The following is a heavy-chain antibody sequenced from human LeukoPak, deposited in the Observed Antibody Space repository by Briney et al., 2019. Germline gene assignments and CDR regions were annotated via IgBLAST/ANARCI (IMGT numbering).Heavy chain of an antibody. Sequence: ASVKVSCKASGYTFNSYAIHWVRQAPGQRLEWMGWINAGNGNTKYSQKFQGRVTITRDTSASTAYMELSSLRSEDTAVYYCAREHSSSWDQFDYWGQGTLVTVSS. CDR2: INAGNGNT. CDR1: GYTFNSYA. J-gene: IGHJ4*02. V-gene: IGHV1-3*01. D-gene: IGHD6-13*01. CDR3: AREHSSSWDQFDY.